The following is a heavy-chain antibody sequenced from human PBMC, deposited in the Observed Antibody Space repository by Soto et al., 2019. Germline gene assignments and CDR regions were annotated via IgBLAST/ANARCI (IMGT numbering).Heavy chain of an antibody. D-gene: IGHD6-19*01. CDR3: ATSYSSGWYGAFDI. CDR2: ISAYNGNT. J-gene: IGHJ3*02. V-gene: IGHV1-18*01. CDR1: GYTFTSYG. Sequence: ASVKVSCKXSGYTFTSYGTSWVRQAPGQGLEWMGWISAYNGNTNYAQKLQGRVTMTTDTSTSTAYMELRSLRSDDTAVYYCATSYSSGWYGAFDIWGQGTMVTVSS.